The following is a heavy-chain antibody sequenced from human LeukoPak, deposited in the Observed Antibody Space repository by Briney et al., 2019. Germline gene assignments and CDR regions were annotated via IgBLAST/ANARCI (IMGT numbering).Heavy chain of an antibody. V-gene: IGHV3-30*18. CDR2: ISYDGSNK. CDR1: GFTFSSYG. J-gene: IGHJ4*02. CDR3: AKGGRWTGQDAYGY. D-gene: IGHD3-10*01. Sequence: GGSLRLSCAASGFTFSSYGMHWVRQAPGKGLEWVAVISYDGSNKYYADSVKGRFTISRDNSKDTLYLQMNSLRAEDTAVYYCAKGGRWTGQDAYGYWGQGTLVTVSS.